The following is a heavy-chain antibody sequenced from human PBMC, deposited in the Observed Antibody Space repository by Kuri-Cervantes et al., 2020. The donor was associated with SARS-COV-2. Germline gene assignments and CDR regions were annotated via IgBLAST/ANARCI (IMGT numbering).Heavy chain of an antibody. CDR1: GFTFSSYG. V-gene: IGHV3-30*02. CDR3: AKVYGDIVVVPAAKYFQH. D-gene: IGHD2-2*01. CDR2: IRYDGSNK. Sequence: LSLTCAASGFTFSSYGMHWVRQAPGKGLEWVAFIRYDGSNKYYADSVKGRFTISRDNSKNTLYLQMNSLRAEDTAVYYCAKVYGDIVVVPAAKYFQHWGQGTLVTVSS. J-gene: IGHJ1*01.